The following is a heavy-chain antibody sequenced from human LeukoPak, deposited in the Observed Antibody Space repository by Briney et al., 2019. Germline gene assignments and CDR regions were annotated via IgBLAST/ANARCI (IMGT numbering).Heavy chain of an antibody. Sequence: GGSLRLSCAVSGITLSNYGMSWVRQAPGKGLEWVAGISDSGGRTKYADSVKGRFTISRDNSKNILYLQMNSLRAEDTAVYFCAKRGVVIRVILVGFHKEAYYFDSWGQGALVTVSS. J-gene: IGHJ4*02. CDR3: AKRGVVIRVILVGFHKEAYYFDS. V-gene: IGHV3-23*01. CDR1: GITLSNYG. CDR2: ISDSGGRT. D-gene: IGHD3-22*01.